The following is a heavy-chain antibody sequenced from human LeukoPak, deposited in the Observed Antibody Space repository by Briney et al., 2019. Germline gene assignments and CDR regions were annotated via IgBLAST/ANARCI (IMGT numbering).Heavy chain of an antibody. D-gene: IGHD1-26*01. CDR1: GFIFNNAW. V-gene: IGHV3-15*01. Sequence: GGSLRLSCAASGFIFNNAWMSWVRQVPGKGLEWVGRIKSEINGGTTDYAAPVKGRFTISRDDSKNTVYLQMNSLKIEDTAVYYCTAERGSYYVFWGQGTLVTVSS. CDR2: IKSEINGGTT. J-gene: IGHJ4*02. CDR3: TAERGSYYVF.